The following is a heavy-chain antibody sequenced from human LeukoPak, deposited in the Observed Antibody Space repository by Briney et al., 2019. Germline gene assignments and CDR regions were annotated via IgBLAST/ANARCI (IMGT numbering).Heavy chain of an antibody. Sequence: GASVKVSCKASGYTFTSYGISWVRQAPGQGLEWMGWINAYNGNTNYAQKLQGRVTMTTDTSTSTACMELRSLRSDDTAVYYCARDRVFADYYDGSGYYDYWGQGTLVTVSS. J-gene: IGHJ4*02. CDR3: ARDRVFADYYDGSGYYDY. CDR2: INAYNGNT. V-gene: IGHV1-18*01. CDR1: GYTFTSYG. D-gene: IGHD3-22*01.